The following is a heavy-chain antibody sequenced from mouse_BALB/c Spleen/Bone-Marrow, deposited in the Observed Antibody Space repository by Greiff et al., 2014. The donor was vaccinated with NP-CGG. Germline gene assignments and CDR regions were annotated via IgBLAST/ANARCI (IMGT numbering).Heavy chain of an antibody. J-gene: IGHJ3*01. CDR3: ATARATWFAY. CDR1: GYTFSSYW. D-gene: IGHD3-2*01. Sequence: VQGVESGAELMKPGASVKISCKATGYTFSSYWIEWVKQRPGHGLEWIGEILPGSGSTNYNEKFKGKATFTADTSSNTAYMQLSSLTSEDSAVYYCATARATWFAYWGQGTLVAVSA. V-gene: IGHV1-9*01. CDR2: ILPGSGST.